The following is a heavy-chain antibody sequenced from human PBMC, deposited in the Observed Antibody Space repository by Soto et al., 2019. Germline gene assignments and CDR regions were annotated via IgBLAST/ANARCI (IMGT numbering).Heavy chain of an antibody. J-gene: IGHJ4*02. Sequence: SAATLVNPTQTLTLTCTFCRFSLSTSGGGVGWIRQPPGKALEWLALIYWDDDKRFSPSLKSRLTITKDTSKNQVVLTMTNMYPVDTATYSCAHRLYLLFRGDWPDLFDYWGQGTLVIVSS. D-gene: IGHD2-21*01. CDR1: RFSLSTSGGG. V-gene: IGHV2-5*02. CDR2: IYWDDDK. CDR3: AHRLYLLFRGDWPDLFDY.